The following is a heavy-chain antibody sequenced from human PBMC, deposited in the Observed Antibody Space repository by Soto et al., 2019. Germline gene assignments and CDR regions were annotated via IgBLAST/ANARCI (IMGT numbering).Heavy chain of an antibody. CDR3: AMGGRQWLVTSDFNY. Sequence: VQLVESGGGVVQPGRSLRLSCAASGFTFSDYAMHWVRQAPGKGLEWVAVVSHDGRNTHYADSVKGRFTISRDSSKNPVSLEMTRLRAEDTAVYYCAMGGRQWLVTSDFNYWGQGALVTVSS. CDR1: GFTFSDYA. V-gene: IGHV3-30*03. J-gene: IGHJ4*02. CDR2: VSHDGRNT. D-gene: IGHD6-19*01.